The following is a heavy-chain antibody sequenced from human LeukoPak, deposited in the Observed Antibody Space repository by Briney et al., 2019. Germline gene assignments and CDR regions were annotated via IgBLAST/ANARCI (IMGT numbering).Heavy chain of an antibody. V-gene: IGHV4-59*01. D-gene: IGHD4-23*01. Sequence: SETLSLTCTVSGGSISSFYWSWIRQPPGKGLEWIGYIFYSGSTNYNPSLKSRVTMSIDTSKNQFSLKLTSVTVADTAVYYCAKITPGGASFDYWGQGTLVTVSS. CDR1: GGSISSFY. CDR3: AKITPGGASFDY. J-gene: IGHJ4*02. CDR2: IFYSGST.